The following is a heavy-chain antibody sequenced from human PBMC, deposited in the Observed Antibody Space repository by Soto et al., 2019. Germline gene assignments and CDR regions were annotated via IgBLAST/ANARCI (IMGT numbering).Heavy chain of an antibody. CDR1: GFTFRSYV. Sequence: QVQLVESGGGVVQPGTSLRLSCVGSGFTFRSYVIHWVRQAPGKGLEWVALTSYDGSNNFYGDSVKGRVTISIHNSRNTVALQMDIRSFEVTALYYCARWGTTGGLDVWGQGTLVSVSS. CDR2: TSYDGSNN. CDR3: ARWGTTGGLDV. D-gene: IGHD3-16*01. J-gene: IGHJ4*02. V-gene: IGHV3-33*05.